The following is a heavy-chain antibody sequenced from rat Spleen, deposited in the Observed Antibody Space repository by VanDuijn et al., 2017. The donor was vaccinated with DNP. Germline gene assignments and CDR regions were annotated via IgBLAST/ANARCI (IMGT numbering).Heavy chain of an antibody. Sequence: EVQVLESGGGLVQPGNSLKLSCATSGFTFSTAWMYWYRQFPEKRLEWVARIKAKSNNYATDYTESVKGRFTISRDDSKSTNYLQMDNLKEEDTAVYYCAWNGYNSGYWGQGVMVTVSS. CDR1: GFTFSTAW. V-gene: IGHV6-6*01. CDR2: IKAKSNNYAT. D-gene: IGHD1-4*01. J-gene: IGHJ2*01. CDR3: AWNGYNSGY.